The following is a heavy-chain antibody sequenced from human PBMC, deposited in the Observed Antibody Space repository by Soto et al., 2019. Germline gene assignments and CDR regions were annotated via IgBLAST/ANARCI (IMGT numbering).Heavy chain of an antibody. CDR3: ARSSGWRQVGVYNYGLDV. CDR1: GFFLSNNW. V-gene: IGHV3-11*06. J-gene: IGHJ6*02. D-gene: IGHD2-8*01. Sequence: QVQLVESGGGWVKPGESLRLSCIGSGFFLSNNWMTWIRQAPGKGLEWVSYISASGDYTNYADSLKGRFTISRDNARNSLWLQINSLKAEDTAVYYCARSSGWRQVGVYNYGLDVWGQGTTVIVSS. CDR2: ISASGDYT.